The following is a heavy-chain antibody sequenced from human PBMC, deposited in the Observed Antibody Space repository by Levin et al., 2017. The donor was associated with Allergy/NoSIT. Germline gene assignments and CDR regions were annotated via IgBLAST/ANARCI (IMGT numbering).Heavy chain of an antibody. V-gene: IGHV3-15*01. CDR1: GFTFSNAW. D-gene: IGHD1-26*01. CDR3: TTGGAGSADAFDI. Sequence: GESLKISCAASGFTFSNAWMSWVRQAPGKGLEWVGRIKSKTDGGTTDYAAPVKGRFTISRDDSKNTLYLQMNSLKTEDTAVYYCTTGGAGSADAFDIWGQGTMVTVSS. J-gene: IGHJ3*02. CDR2: IKSKTDGGTT.